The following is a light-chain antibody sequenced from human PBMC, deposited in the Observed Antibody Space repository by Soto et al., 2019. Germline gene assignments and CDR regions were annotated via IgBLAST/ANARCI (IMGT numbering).Light chain of an antibody. CDR1: QSVSSY. CDR2: AAS. J-gene: IGKJ5*01. Sequence: PQSPDTLSLSPGERATLSCRASQSVSSYLAWYQQKPGKAPKLLIYAASSLQSGVPSRFSGSGSGTDFTLIISSLQPEDFATYYCQQSYTTPRTFGQGTRLEIK. V-gene: IGKV1-39*01. CDR3: QQSYTTPRT.